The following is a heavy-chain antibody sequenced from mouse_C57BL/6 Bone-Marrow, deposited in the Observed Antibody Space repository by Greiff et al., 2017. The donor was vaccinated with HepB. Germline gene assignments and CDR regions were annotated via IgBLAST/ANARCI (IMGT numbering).Heavy chain of an antibody. CDR1: GYSITSGYY. J-gene: IGHJ1*03. V-gene: IGHV3-6*01. CDR2: ISYDGSN. CDR3: ARDPHYYGSFYLYFDV. D-gene: IGHD1-1*01. Sequence: ESGPGLVKPSQSLSLTCSVTGYSITSGYYWNWIRQFPGNKLEWMGYISYDGSNNYNPSLKNRISITRDTSKNQFFLKLNSVTTEDTATYYCARDPHYYGSFYLYFDVWGTGTTVTVSS.